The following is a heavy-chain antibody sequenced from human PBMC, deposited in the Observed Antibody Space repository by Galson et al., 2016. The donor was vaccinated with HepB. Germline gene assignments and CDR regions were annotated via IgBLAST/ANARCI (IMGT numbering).Heavy chain of an antibody. CDR1: GFPFSAYA. J-gene: IGHJ4*02. D-gene: IGHD3-10*01. CDR2: LSAGHGDT. Sequence: SVKVSCKASGFPFSAYALHWVRQAPGQSFECMGWLSAGHGDTGYSPRFQGRLTLTRDASADIAYMDLSALRSEDTAVYYCVRHEHGSGSCDYWGQGTVITVSS. V-gene: IGHV1-3*01. CDR3: VRHEHGSGSCDY.